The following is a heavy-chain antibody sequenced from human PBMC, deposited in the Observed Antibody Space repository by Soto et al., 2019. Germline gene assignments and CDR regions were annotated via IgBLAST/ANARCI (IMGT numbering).Heavy chain of an antibody. Sequence: GASVKVSCKASGGTFSSYAISWVRQAPGQGLEWMGGIIPIFGTANYAQKFQGRVTITADESTSTAYMELSSLRSEDTAVYYCARHTGEYCSGRSCFAYWGQGTLVTVSS. J-gene: IGHJ4*02. CDR2: IIPIFGTA. D-gene: IGHD2-15*01. CDR3: ARHTGEYCSGRSCFAY. CDR1: GGTFSSYA. V-gene: IGHV1-69*13.